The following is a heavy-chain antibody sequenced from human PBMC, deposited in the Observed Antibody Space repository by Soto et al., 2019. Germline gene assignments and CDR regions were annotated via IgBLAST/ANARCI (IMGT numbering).Heavy chain of an antibody. D-gene: IGHD4-17*01. CDR2: IIPALGTT. V-gene: IGHV1-69*08. CDR1: GGPFSSHT. J-gene: IGHJ2*01. Sequence: QDQLVQSGAEVKKPGSSEKVSCKAFGGPFSSHTFSWVRQAPGQGLEWMGRIIPALGTTTYAQKFQGRVTITADESVTTVYMELNSLRTEDTAVYYCARPDFGDYWYFDLWGRGTLVTVSS. CDR3: ARPDFGDYWYFDL.